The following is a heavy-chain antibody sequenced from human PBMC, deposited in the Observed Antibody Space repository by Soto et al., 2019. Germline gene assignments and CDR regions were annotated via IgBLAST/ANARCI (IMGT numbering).Heavy chain of an antibody. Sequence: EVQLLESGGRLVQPGGSLRLSCAASGFSFSIYAMNWVRQAPGKGLEWVSGISGGGGSTYHADSVKGRFTISRDNSKYTLYLQMNSLRAEDTAVYYCAKDPTSYDSSAQFDSWGQGTLVTVSS. D-gene: IGHD3-22*01. J-gene: IGHJ4*02. CDR3: AKDPTSYDSSAQFDS. CDR1: GFSFSIYA. V-gene: IGHV3-23*01. CDR2: ISGGGGST.